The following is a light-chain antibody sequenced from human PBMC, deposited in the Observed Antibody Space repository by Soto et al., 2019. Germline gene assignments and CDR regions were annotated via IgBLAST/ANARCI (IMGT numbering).Light chain of an antibody. V-gene: IGKV3-11*01. CDR2: DTS. CDR3: QQRGDWPT. J-gene: IGKJ4*01. CDR1: QRVNYY. Sequence: EIVVTQSPATLSLSPGERATLSCRTSQRVNYYLAWYQQKPGQAPRLLIYDTSNRATGIPARFSGSGSGTDFTLTISSLEPEDFAVYYCQQRGDWPTFGGGTRLEIK.